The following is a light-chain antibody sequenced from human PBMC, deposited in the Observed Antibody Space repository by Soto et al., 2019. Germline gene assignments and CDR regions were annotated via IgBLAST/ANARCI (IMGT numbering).Light chain of an antibody. CDR3: QQHGRFPYT. CDR2: KAS. Sequence: DIQMTQSPSTLSASVGDTVTITCRASQSLSYWLAWYQQKPGQAPKLLIHKASSLESGVLSRFSGSGSGTECTLTISYLHPDDFATFYCQQHGRFPYTFGQGTKLEIK. J-gene: IGKJ2*01. V-gene: IGKV1-5*03. CDR1: QSLSYW.